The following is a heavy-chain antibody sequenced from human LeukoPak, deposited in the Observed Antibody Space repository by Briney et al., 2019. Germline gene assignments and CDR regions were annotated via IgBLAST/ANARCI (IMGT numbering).Heavy chain of an antibody. V-gene: IGHV4-39*01. Sequence: SETLSLICTVSGGSISSSSYYWGWIRQPPGKGLEWIGSIYYSGSTYYNPSLKSRVTISVDTSKTQFSLKLSSVTAADTAVYYCASYRVGLDYWGQGILVTVSS. CDR1: GGSISSSSYY. J-gene: IGHJ4*02. CDR2: IYYSGST. CDR3: ASYRVGLDY.